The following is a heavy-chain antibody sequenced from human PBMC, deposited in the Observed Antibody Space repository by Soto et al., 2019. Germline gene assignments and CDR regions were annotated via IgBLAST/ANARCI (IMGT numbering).Heavy chain of an antibody. V-gene: IGHV3-23*01. CDR1: GFVFTNYA. CDR3: AHPRGYGVFDAVDI. Sequence: GGSLRLSCATSGFVFTNYAMNWVRQAPGKGLEWVSAITSSGESAFYAESVRGRFTISRDNSLNTLYLQMRSLRPEDTAVYYCAHPRGYGVFDAVDIWGQGIMVTVSS. CDR2: ITSSGESA. J-gene: IGHJ3*02. D-gene: IGHD4-17*01.